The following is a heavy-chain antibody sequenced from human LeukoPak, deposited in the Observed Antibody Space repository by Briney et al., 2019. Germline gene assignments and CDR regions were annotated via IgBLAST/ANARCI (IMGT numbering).Heavy chain of an antibody. V-gene: IGHV3-7*03. D-gene: IGHD2-2*02. CDR2: INKDGGEK. CDR1: GFTFSSYW. CDR3: AKGAPYCSSTSCYKYYYGMDV. Sequence: GGSLRLSCAASGFTFSSYWMSWVRQAPGKGLEWVANINKDGGEKYYVDSVKGRFTISRDNSKNTLYLQVNSLRAEDTAVYYCAKGAPYCSSTSCYKYYYGMDVWGQGTTVTVSS. J-gene: IGHJ6*02.